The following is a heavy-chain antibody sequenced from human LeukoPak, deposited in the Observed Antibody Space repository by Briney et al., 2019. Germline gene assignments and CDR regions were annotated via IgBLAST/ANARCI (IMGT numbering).Heavy chain of an antibody. Sequence: GGSLRLSCAASGFTFSSYEMNWVRQAPGKGLEWVSYISSSGSTIYYADSVKGRFTISRDNAKNSLYLQMNSLRAEDTAVYYCGRNSRGIFDYWGQGTLVTVSS. CDR1: GFTFSSYE. V-gene: IGHV3-48*03. CDR3: GRNSRGIFDY. D-gene: IGHD4-23*01. J-gene: IGHJ4*02. CDR2: ISSSGSTI.